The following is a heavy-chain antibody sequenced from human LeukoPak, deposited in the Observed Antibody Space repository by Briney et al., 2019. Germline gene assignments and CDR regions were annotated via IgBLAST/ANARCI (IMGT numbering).Heavy chain of an antibody. CDR1: GYTFTSYY. CDR2: INPSGGST. J-gene: IGHJ4*02. CDR3: ASLLYDSSGYDYFDY. V-gene: IGHV1-46*01. Sequence: ASVKVSCKASGYTFTSYYMHWVRQAPGQGLEWMGIINPSGGSTSYAQKFQGRVTMTRDMSTSTVYMELSRLRSDDTAVYYCASLLYDSSGYDYFDYWGQGTLVTVSS. D-gene: IGHD3-22*01.